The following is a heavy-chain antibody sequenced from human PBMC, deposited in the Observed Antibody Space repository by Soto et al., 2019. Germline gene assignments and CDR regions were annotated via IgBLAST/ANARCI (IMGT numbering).Heavy chain of an antibody. Sequence: QLQLQESGPGLVKPSETLSLTCTVSGGSISSSSYYWGWIRQPPGKGLEWIGSIYYSGSTYYNPSLKSRVTISVDTSKNQFSLKLSSVTAADTAVYYCARQETIAAAGIGLHFDYWGQGTLVTVSS. CDR1: GGSISSSSYY. CDR3: ARQETIAAAGIGLHFDY. V-gene: IGHV4-39*01. CDR2: IYYSGST. J-gene: IGHJ4*02. D-gene: IGHD6-13*01.